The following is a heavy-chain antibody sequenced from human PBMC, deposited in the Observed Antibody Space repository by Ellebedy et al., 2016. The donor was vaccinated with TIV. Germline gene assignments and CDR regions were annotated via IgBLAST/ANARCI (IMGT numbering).Heavy chain of an antibody. V-gene: IGHV3-7*01. Sequence: GGSLRLXCAASGFTFSNYWMNWVRQEPGKGLEWVANIKEGGTKRYYVDSVKGRFSISRDDAKNLLYLQMNSLRVEDTAIYYCVTQRGLDWGQGTLVTVSS. CDR1: GFTFSNYW. CDR3: VTQRGLD. CDR2: IKEGGTKR. D-gene: IGHD6-19*01. J-gene: IGHJ4*02.